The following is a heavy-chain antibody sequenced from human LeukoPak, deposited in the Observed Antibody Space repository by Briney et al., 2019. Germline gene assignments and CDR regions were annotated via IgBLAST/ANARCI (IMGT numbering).Heavy chain of an antibody. CDR3: ARERVLIGYYYMDV. Sequence: ASVKVSCKASGGTFSSYAISWVRQAPGQGLEWMGWINPNSGGTNYAQKFQGRVTMTRDTSISTAYMEPSRLRSDDTAVYYCARERVLIGYYYMDVWGKGTTVTISS. D-gene: IGHD3-10*01. J-gene: IGHJ6*03. CDR2: INPNSGGT. V-gene: IGHV1-2*02. CDR1: GGTFSSYA.